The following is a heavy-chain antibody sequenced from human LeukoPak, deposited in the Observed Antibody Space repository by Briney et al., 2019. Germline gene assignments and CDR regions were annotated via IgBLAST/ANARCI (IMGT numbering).Heavy chain of an antibody. CDR1: GGSFSAYY. D-gene: IGHD3-10*01. CDR2: INQSGST. Sequence: SETLSLTCAVYGGSFSAYYWNWIRQPPGKRLEWIGQINQSGSTNYNPSLKSRVIISVDTSKNQFSLKLSSVTAADTAVYYCARVYHSGSYNWFDPWGQGTLVTVSS. V-gene: IGHV4-34*01. CDR3: ARVYHSGSYNWFDP. J-gene: IGHJ5*02.